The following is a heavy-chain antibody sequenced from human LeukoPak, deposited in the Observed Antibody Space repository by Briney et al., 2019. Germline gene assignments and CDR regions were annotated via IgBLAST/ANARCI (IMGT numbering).Heavy chain of an antibody. CDR2: ISGTSNAI. D-gene: IGHD3-22*01. CDR3: AGGYYYDSSGFTPSYP. J-gene: IGHJ5*02. Sequence: GGSLRLSCAASGFTFSNYNMNWVRQAPGKGLEWVSYISGTSNAIDYADSVKGRFTISRDNAKNSLYLQMNSLRDEDTAVYYCAGGYYYDSSGFTPSYPWGQGTLVTVSS. CDR1: GFTFSNYN. V-gene: IGHV3-48*02.